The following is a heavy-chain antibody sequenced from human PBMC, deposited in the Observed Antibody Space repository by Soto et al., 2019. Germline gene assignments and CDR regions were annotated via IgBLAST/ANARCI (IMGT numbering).Heavy chain of an antibody. CDR1: GGSISSYY. CDR3: ARGGYSYGYFDY. D-gene: IGHD5-18*01. CDR2: IYYSGST. Sequence: SETLSLTCTVSGGSISSYYWSWIRQPPGKGLEWIGYIYYSGSTNYNPSLKSRVTISVETSKNQFSLKLSSVTAADTAVYYCARGGYSYGYFDYWGQGTLVTVSS. V-gene: IGHV4-59*01. J-gene: IGHJ4*02.